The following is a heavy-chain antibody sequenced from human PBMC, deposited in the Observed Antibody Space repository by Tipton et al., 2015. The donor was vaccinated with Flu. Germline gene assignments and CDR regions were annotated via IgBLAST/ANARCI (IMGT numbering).Heavy chain of an antibody. J-gene: IGHJ5*01. CDR1: GYFINSGYY. Sequence: TLSLTCTVSGYFINSGYYWGWIRQSPGEGLQWIASIYRTGSTYYNPSLKSRVTMSVDTTKNLFYLKLTSVTAAATAVYYCAKVKFGWVESWAQGTLVTVSS. V-gene: IGHV4-38-2*02. D-gene: IGHD3-16*01. CDR3: AKVKFGWVES. CDR2: IYRTGST.